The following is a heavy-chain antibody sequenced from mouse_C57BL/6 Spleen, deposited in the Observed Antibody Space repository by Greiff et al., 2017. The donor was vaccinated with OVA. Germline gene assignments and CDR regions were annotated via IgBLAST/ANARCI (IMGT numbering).Heavy chain of an antibody. CDR2: IRNKANNHAT. CDR1: GFTFSDAW. CDR3: TGGDY. V-gene: IGHV6-6*01. Sequence: EVQLVESGGGLVQPGGSMKLSCAASGFTFSDAWMDWVRQSPEQGLEWVADIRNKANNHATYYAESVKGRFTISRDDSKSTVYLQMNSLRAEDTGIYYCTGGDYWGQGTTLTVSS. J-gene: IGHJ2*01.